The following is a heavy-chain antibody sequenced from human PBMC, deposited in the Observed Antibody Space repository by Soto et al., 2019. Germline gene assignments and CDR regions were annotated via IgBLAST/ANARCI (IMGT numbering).Heavy chain of an antibody. D-gene: IGHD7-27*01. CDR3: VRRAINATTDWGAFDV. CDR1: GFTVSSNY. V-gene: IGHV3-53*01. Sequence: GGSLRLSCAASGFTVSSNYMSWVRQAPGKGLEWVSDIYSGGSTYYADSVKGRFTISIDNSKNTLYLQMDSLRAEDTAVYFCVRRAINATTDWGAFDVWGQGTVVTVSS. CDR2: IYSGGST. J-gene: IGHJ3*01.